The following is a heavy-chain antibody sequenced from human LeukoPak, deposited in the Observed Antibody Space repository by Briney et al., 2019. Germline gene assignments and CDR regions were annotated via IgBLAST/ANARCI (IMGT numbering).Heavy chain of an antibody. CDR1: GGSFSGYY. J-gene: IGHJ4*02. V-gene: IGHV4-34*01. Sequence: SETLSPTCAVYGGSFSGYYWSWLRQPPGKGLEWMGEMNHSGSTNYNPSLKSRVTISVDTSKNQFSLKLNSVTAADTAVYYCARGCPGGYSSSWYYYFDYWGQGTLVTVSS. CDR2: MNHSGST. D-gene: IGHD6-13*01. CDR3: ARGCPGGYSSSWYYYFDY.